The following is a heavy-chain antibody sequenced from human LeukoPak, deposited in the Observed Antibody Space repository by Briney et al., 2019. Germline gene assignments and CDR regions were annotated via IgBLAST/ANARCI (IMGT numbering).Heavy chain of an antibody. V-gene: IGHV1-69*13. J-gene: IGHJ6*03. CDR1: GGTFSSYA. D-gene: IGHD3-10*01. Sequence: ASVKVSCKASGGTFSSYAISWVRQAPGQGLEWMGGIIPIFGTANYAQKFQGRVTITADESTSTAYMELSSLRSEDTAVYYCARHPYYYGSGSPMDVWGKGTTVTISS. CDR2: IIPIFGTA. CDR3: ARHPYYYGSGSPMDV.